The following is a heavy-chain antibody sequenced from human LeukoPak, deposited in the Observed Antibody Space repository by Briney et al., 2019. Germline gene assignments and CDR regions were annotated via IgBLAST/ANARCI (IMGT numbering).Heavy chain of an antibody. Sequence: GGSLRLSCAASGFTFSSYGMHWVRQAPGKGLEWVAFIRYDGSNKYYADSVKGRFTISRDNSKNTLYLQMNSLRAEDTAVYYCARYSGSFGVYYYYYMNVWGKGTTVTVSS. D-gene: IGHD1-26*01. V-gene: IGHV3-30*02. CDR1: GFTFSSYG. CDR2: IRYDGSNK. CDR3: ARYSGSFGVYYYYYMNV. J-gene: IGHJ6*03.